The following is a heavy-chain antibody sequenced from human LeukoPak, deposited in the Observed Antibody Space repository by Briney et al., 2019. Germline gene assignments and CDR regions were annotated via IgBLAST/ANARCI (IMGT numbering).Heavy chain of an antibody. CDR2: ISGSGGST. J-gene: IGHJ4*02. CDR3: AKDSRIAARPDYFDY. D-gene: IGHD6-6*01. Sequence: AISGSGGSTYYADSVKGRFTISRDNSKNTLYLQMNSLRAEDTAVYYCAKDSRIAARPDYFDYWGQGTLVTVSS. V-gene: IGHV3-23*01.